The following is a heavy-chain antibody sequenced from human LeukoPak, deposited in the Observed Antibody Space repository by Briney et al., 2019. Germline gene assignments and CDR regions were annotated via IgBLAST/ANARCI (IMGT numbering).Heavy chain of an antibody. CDR3: ARCTTGKTFGSLREIKKSREIDY. J-gene: IGHJ4*02. CDR2: IRYDGSNK. CDR1: GFTFSSYG. D-gene: IGHD1-1*01. V-gene: IGHV3-30*02. Sequence: GGSLRLSCAASGFTFSSYGMHWVRQAPGKGLEWVAFIRYDGSNKYYADSVKGRFTMSRDNGKNSLSLQMNSLRAEDTAVYYCARCTTGKTFGSLREIKKSREIDYWGQGTLVTVSS.